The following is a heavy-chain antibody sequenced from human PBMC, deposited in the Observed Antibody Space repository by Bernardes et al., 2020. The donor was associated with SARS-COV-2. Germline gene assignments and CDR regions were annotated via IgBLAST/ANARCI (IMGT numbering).Heavy chain of an antibody. V-gene: IGHV1-18*01. CDR2: ISAYNGNT. CDR1: GYTFTSYG. CDR3: ASSGYCSSTSCRPTNFDY. D-gene: IGHD2-2*03. Sequence: ASVKVSCKASGYTFTSYGISWVRQAPGQGLEWMGWISAYNGNTNYAQKLQGRVTMTTDTSTSTAYMELRSLRSDDTAVYYCASSGYCSSTSCRPTNFDYWGQGTLVTVSS. J-gene: IGHJ4*02.